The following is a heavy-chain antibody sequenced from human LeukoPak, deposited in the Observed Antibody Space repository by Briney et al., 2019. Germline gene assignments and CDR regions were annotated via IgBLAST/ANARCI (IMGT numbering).Heavy chain of an antibody. V-gene: IGHV1-2*02. J-gene: IGHJ4*02. CDR3: ARASYYYDSSGYPGYYFDY. Sequence: ASVKLSCKASGYTFTDYYMHWVRQAPGQGLEWMGWINPNGGGTNYAQKFQGRVTMTRDTSISTAYMELSRLRSDDTAVYYCARASYYYDSSGYPGYYFDYWGQGTLVTVYS. CDR2: INPNGGGT. CDR1: GYTFTDYY. D-gene: IGHD3-22*01.